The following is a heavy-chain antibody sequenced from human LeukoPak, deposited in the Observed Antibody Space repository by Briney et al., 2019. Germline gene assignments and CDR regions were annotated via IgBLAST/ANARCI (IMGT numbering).Heavy chain of an antibody. Sequence: SETLSLTCAVYGGSFSGYYWSWIRQPPGKGLEWIGEINHSGSTNYNPSLKSRVTISVDTSKNQFSLKLSSVTAADTAVYYCARTQNYSQTAFDIWGQGTMVTVSS. CDR1: GGSFSGYY. CDR2: INHSGST. J-gene: IGHJ3*02. V-gene: IGHV4-34*01. D-gene: IGHD2-21*01. CDR3: ARTQNYSQTAFDI.